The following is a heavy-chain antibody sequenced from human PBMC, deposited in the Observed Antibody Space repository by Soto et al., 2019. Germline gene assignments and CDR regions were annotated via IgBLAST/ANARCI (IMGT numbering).Heavy chain of an antibody. CDR2: IIPIFGTA. CDR1: GGTFSSYA. D-gene: IGHD5-18*01. CDR3: ARGPAGGPDTAMVTYFGY. J-gene: IGHJ4*02. Sequence: SVKVSCKASGGTFSSYAISWVRQAPGQGLEWMGGIIPIFGTANYAQKFQGRVTITADESTSTAYMELSSLRSEDTAVYYCARGPAGGPDTAMVTYFGYWGQGTLVTVSS. V-gene: IGHV1-69*13.